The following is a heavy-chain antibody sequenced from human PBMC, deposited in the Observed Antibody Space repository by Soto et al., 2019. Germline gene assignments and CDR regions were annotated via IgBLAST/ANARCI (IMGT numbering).Heavy chain of an antibody. D-gene: IGHD5-12*01. J-gene: IGHJ4*02. CDR3: AKGAWLDY. CDR1: GFPFTTFD. CDR2: ASGRDGST. Sequence: EVQLLESGGGLVQPGASLRLSCAASGFPFTTFDMSWARQAPGEGLEWVSVASGRDGSTSYADSLKGRFTISKGSSKNTLYLQMNSLRAEDTALYYCAKGAWLDYWGQGTLVTVSS. V-gene: IGHV3-23*01.